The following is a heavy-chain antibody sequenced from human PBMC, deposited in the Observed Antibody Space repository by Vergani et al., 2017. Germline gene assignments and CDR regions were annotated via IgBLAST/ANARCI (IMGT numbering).Heavy chain of an antibody. Sequence: EVQLLESGGGLVQPGGSLRLSCAASGFTFSSYAMSWVRQAPGKGLEWVSSISRSGANTYYADSVKGRFAISRDNSKNTLYLQMNSLRADDTAVYYCAKVILAAALEYRGQGALVTVSS. CDR1: GFTFSSYA. D-gene: IGHD6-13*01. CDR3: AKVILAAALEY. V-gene: IGHV3-23*01. J-gene: IGHJ4*02. CDR2: ISRSGANT.